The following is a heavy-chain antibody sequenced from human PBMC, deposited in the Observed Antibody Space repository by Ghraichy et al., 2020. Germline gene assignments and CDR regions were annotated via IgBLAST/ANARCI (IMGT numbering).Heavy chain of an antibody. D-gene: IGHD3-3*01. CDR1: GFTFSSYA. V-gene: IGHV3-23*01. CDR2: ISGSGGST. J-gene: IGHJ4*02. Sequence: GESLNISCAASGFTFSSYAMSWVRQAPGKGLEWVSAISGSGGSTYYADSVKGRFTISRDNSKNTLYLQMNSLRAEDTAVYYCAKDTRRITIFLKDGPPDYWGQGTLVTVSS. CDR3: AKDTRRITIFLKDGPPDY.